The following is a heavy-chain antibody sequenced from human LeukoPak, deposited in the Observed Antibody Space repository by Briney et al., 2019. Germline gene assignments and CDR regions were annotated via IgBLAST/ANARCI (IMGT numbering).Heavy chain of an antibody. Sequence: PGGSLRLSCTASGFTFSSYATSWVRQAPGKGLECVSHISDSGGSTYYADSVKGRFTISRDNSKNTLYLQMNSLRAEDTAVYYCAKGPGIAAAKDYWGQGTLVTVSS. CDR2: ISDSGGST. CDR1: GFTFSSYA. V-gene: IGHV3-23*01. CDR3: AKGPGIAAAKDY. D-gene: IGHD6-13*01. J-gene: IGHJ4*02.